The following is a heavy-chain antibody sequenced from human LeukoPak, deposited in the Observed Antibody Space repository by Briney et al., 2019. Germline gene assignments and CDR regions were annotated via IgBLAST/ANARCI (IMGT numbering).Heavy chain of an antibody. Sequence: PGGSLRLSCAASGFTFSDYYMNWIRQAPGKGLEWVSFISGNGRTIYYADSVKGRFTISRDYAKNSLYLQMNSLRAEDMAVYYCARDGFYSSVDYWGQGTLVTVSS. CDR2: ISGNGRTI. CDR1: GFTFSDYY. V-gene: IGHV3-11*01. CDR3: ARDGFYSSVDY. D-gene: IGHD5-18*01. J-gene: IGHJ4*02.